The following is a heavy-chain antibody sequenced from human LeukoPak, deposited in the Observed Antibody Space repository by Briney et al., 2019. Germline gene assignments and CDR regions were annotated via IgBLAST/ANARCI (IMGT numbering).Heavy chain of an antibody. Sequence: SQTLSLTCTVSGGSISSGDHYWSWIRQPPGKGLEWIGYIYYSGSTYYNPSLKSRVTISVDTSKNQFSLKLSSVTAADTAVYYCAREADYGDHNWFDPWGQGTLVTVSS. J-gene: IGHJ5*02. V-gene: IGHV4-30-4*01. D-gene: IGHD4-17*01. CDR2: IYYSGST. CDR3: AREADYGDHNWFDP. CDR1: GGSISSGDHY.